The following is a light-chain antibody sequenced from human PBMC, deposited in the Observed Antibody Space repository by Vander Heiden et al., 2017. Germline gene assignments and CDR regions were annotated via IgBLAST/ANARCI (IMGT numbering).Light chain of an antibody. J-gene: IGLJ2*01. CDR3: SSYTSSSTLV. CDR2: DVS. V-gene: IGLV2-14*01. Sequence: QSALTQPASVSGSPGQSITISCTGTSSAVGGHNYVSWYQQHPGKAPKLMIYDVSNRPSGASNRFSGSKSGNTASLTISGLQAEDEADYYCSSYTSSSTLVFGGGTKLTVL. CDR1: SSAVGGHNY.